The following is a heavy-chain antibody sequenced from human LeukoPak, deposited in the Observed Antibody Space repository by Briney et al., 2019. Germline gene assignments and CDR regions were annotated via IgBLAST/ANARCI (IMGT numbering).Heavy chain of an antibody. CDR2: IKQDGSDK. V-gene: IGHV3-7*01. CDR1: GFTFSSYW. D-gene: IGHD3-22*01. J-gene: IGHJ4*02. Sequence: GGSLRLSCAASGFTFSSYWMTWVRQAPGKGLEWVANIKQDGSDKYYVDSVKGRFSISRDNAKNSLYLQMNSLRAEDTAVYYCAREPYYYDSSGHDYWGQGTLVTVSS. CDR3: AREPYYYDSSGHDY.